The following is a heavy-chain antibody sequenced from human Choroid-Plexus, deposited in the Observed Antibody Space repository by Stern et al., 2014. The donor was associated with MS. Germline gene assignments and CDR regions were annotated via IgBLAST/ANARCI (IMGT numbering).Heavy chain of an antibody. V-gene: IGHV3-30*18. CDR1: GFSFSSFG. Sequence: QVQLVESGGGVVQPGRPLRLSCAASGFSFSSFGMHWVRQAPGKGLERVALISYDGIKDYADSGKGRFAISRDNSKNTLYLQMNSLRAEDTAVYYCAKDRQYLTFFFDFWGQGSLVTVSS. CDR2: ISYDGIK. D-gene: IGHD2/OR15-2a*01. CDR3: AKDRQYLTFFFDF. J-gene: IGHJ4*02.